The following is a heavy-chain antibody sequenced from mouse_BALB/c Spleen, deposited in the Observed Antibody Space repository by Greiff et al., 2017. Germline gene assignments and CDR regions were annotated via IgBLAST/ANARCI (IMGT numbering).Heavy chain of an antibody. Sequence: EVKLQESGPGLVKPSQSLSLTCSVTGYSITSGYYWNWIRQFPGNKLEWMGYISYDGSNNYNPSLKNRISITRDTSKNQFFLKLNSVTTEDTATYYCARVAFITTVYMDYWGQGTSVTVSS. V-gene: IGHV3-6*02. CDR2: ISYDGSN. CDR3: ARVAFITTVYMDY. J-gene: IGHJ4*01. D-gene: IGHD1-1*01. CDR1: GYSITSGYY.